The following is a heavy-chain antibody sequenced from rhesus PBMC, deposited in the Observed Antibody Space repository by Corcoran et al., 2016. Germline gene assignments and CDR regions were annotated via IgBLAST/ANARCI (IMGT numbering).Heavy chain of an antibody. J-gene: IGHJ4*01. Sequence: EVPLVESGGGLAKPGGSLRLPCAASGFTFSSHWMNWLRRAHGKGLEWVSGIDSGGGSTYYADSVKGRFTISRNNSKNTLSLQMNSLRAEDTAVYYCAKALPYYGGVDYWGQGVLVTVSS. CDR2: IDSGGGST. CDR1: GFTFSSHW. CDR3: AKALPYYGGVDY. D-gene: IGHD3-40*01. V-gene: IGHV3S25*01.